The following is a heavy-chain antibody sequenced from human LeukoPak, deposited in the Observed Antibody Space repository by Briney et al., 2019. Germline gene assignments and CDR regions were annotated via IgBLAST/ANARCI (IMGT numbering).Heavy chain of an antibody. CDR2: IYYSGST. CDR1: GGSISSYY. J-gene: IGHJ3*02. Sequence: SETLSLTCTVSGGSISSYYWSWIRQPPGKGLEWIGYIYYSGSTNYNPSLKSRVTISVDTSKNQFSLKLSSVTAADTAVYYCAREGYTMVQGVNALDIWGQGTMVTVSS. CDR3: AREGYTMVQGVNALDI. D-gene: IGHD3-10*01. V-gene: IGHV4-59*01.